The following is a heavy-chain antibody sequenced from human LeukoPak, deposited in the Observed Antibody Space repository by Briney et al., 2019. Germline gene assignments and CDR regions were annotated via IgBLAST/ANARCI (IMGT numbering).Heavy chain of an antibody. CDR1: GFTFSSHA. Sequence: PGGSLRLSCAASGFTFSSHAMSWVRQAPGKGLEWVAFIRYDGSNKYYADSVKGRFTSSRDNSKNTLYLQMNSLRAEDTAVYYCANMGFLEWYFFDYWAREPWSPSPQ. CDR2: IRYDGSNK. V-gene: IGHV3-30*02. D-gene: IGHD3-3*01. J-gene: IGHJ4*02. CDR3: ANMGFLEWYFFDY.